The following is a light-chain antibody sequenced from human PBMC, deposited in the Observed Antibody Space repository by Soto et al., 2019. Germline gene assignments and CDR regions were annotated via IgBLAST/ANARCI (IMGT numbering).Light chain of an antibody. CDR3: SSYAGSNNRYV. Sequence: QSALTHPPSASGSPGQSVAISCTGTSSDVGGYNFVSWYQQHPGKAPKLIIYEVTKRPSGVPDRFSGSKSGNTASLTVSGLQADDEADYFCSSYAGSNNRYVFGTGTKVTVL. CDR2: EVT. J-gene: IGLJ1*01. V-gene: IGLV2-8*01. CDR1: SSDVGGYNF.